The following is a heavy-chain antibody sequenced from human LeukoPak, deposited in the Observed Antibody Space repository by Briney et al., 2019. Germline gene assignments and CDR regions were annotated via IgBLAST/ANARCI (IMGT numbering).Heavy chain of an antibody. D-gene: IGHD5-12*01. J-gene: IGHJ6*03. V-gene: IGHV3-7*01. CDR1: GFTLSNYL. CDR3: ARDRDGGYDSLYYYYYMDA. Sequence: PGGSLRLSCAASGFTLSNYLMSWVRQAPGRGLEWVANIKQDGSEKNYVDSVKGRFTISRDYAKNSLFLQMDGLTAEDTAVYYCARDRDGGYDSLYYYYYMDAWGKGTTVTVSS. CDR2: IKQDGSEK.